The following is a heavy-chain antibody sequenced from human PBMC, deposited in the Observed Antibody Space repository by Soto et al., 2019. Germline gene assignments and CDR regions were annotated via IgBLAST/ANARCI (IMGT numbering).Heavy chain of an antibody. V-gene: IGHV4-30-4*08. Sequence: QVQLQQSGPGLVKPSQTLSLTCTVSGDSISNDYYHWTWIRQSPGKGLQWIGYIHHSGSILYNPSLKSRVTISVDTSKNQFSLHLPSVTAADTAVYFCAREDDGGDSLDVWGQGTTVTVSS. J-gene: IGHJ6*02. CDR3: AREDDGGDSLDV. D-gene: IGHD2-21*02. CDR2: IHHSGSI. CDR1: GDSISNDYYH.